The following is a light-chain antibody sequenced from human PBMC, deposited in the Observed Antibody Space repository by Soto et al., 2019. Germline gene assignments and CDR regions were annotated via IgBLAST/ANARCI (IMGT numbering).Light chain of an antibody. CDR1: QGGRGRF. CDR2: AAS. V-gene: IGKV3D-15*01. Sequence: DIVLTPFPGTLSLPPGESAARALRSTQGGRGRFLAWYQQKPDQAPRLLIYAASIRATGIPDRFSGSGSGTEFTLTISSLQSEDFAVYYCQQYNNWPPTFGQGTKVDIK. CDR3: QQYNNWPPT. J-gene: IGKJ1*01.